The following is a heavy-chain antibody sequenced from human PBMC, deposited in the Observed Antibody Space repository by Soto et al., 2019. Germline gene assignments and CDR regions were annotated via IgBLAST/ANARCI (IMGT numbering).Heavy chain of an antibody. CDR1: GFSFGDYA. J-gene: IGHJ4*02. Sequence: EVQLVESGGGLVQPGRSLRLSCAASGFSFGDYAMHWARQAPGKGLEWVAGISWNSGSTGYADSVKGRFTISRDNAKNSLYLQMNSLRAEDTAFYYCVKDNGLGVIPVFYYFGYWGQGTLVTVSS. V-gene: IGHV3-9*01. CDR3: VKDNGLGVIPVFYYFGY. D-gene: IGHD3-16*02. CDR2: ISWNSGST.